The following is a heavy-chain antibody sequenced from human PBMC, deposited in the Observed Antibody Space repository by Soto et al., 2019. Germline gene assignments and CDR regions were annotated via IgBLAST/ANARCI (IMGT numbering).Heavy chain of an antibody. V-gene: IGHV3-21*01. CDR2: IGRRSGI. Sequence: GGSLRLSCEASGFSFSTYSMHWVRQAPGQGLEWVSSIGRRSGIYYAYSVKGRFTFSRDNAKNSVSLQMNSLRDEDTAVYYCAREETAWPLAYGLDVWGQGTTVTASS. CDR1: GFSFSTYS. D-gene: IGHD2-21*02. J-gene: IGHJ6*02. CDR3: AREETAWPLAYGLDV.